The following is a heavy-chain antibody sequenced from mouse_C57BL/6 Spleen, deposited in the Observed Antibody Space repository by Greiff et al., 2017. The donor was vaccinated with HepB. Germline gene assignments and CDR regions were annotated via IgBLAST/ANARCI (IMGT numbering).Heavy chain of an antibody. CDR2: IDPSDSYT. J-gene: IGHJ2*01. CDR3: ARDLGQDY. CDR1: GYTFTSYW. D-gene: IGHD3-3*01. V-gene: IGHV1-69*01. Sequence: VKLQQPGAELVMPGASVKLSCKASGYTFTSYWMHWVKQRPGQGLEWIGEIDPSDSYTNYNQKFKGKSTLTVDKSSSTAYMQLSSLTSEASAVYYCARDLGQDYWGQGTTLTVSS.